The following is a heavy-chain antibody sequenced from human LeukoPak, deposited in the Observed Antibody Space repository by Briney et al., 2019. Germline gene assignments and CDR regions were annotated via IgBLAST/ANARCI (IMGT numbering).Heavy chain of an antibody. V-gene: IGHV4-59*08. CDR3: ARRNGYYLDY. D-gene: IGHD3-22*01. CDR1: GGSISSYY. J-gene: IGHJ4*02. Sequence: SETLSLTCTVSGGSISSYYWSWIRQPPGKGLEWIGYIYYSGSTYYNPSLKSRVTISVDTSKNQFSLKLSSVTAADTAVYYCARRNGYYLDYWGQGTLVTVSS. CDR2: IYYSGST.